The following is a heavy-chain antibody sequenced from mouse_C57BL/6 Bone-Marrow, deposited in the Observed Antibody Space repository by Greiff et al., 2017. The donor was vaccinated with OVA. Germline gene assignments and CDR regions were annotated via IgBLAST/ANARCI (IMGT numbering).Heavy chain of an antibody. CDR1: GYAFTNYL. D-gene: IGHD1-1*01. CDR3: ARGNYYGSSYHFAY. V-gene: IGHV1-54*01. CDR2: INPGSGGT. J-gene: IGHJ3*01. Sequence: VQLQQSGAELVRPGTSVKVSCKASGYAFTNYLIEWVKQRPGQGLEWIGVINPGSGGTNYNEKFKGKATLTADKSSSTAYMQLSSLTSEDSAVYFCARGNYYGSSYHFAYWGQGTLVTVSA.